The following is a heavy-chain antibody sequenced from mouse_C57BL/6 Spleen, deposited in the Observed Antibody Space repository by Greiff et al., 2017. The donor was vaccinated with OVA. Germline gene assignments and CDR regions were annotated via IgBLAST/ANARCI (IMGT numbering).Heavy chain of an antibody. CDR2: IWSGGST. CDR1: GFSLTSYG. CDR3: ARERDSNSGRNAMDY. Sequence: VMLVESGPGLVQPSQSLSITCTVSGFSLTSYGVHWVRQSPGKGLEWLGVIWSGGSTDYNAAFISILSISTDNSKSPVFFTMNSLQDDDKAIYYCARERDSNSGRNAMDYWGQGTSVTVSS. V-gene: IGHV2-2*01. J-gene: IGHJ4*01. D-gene: IGHD2-5*01.